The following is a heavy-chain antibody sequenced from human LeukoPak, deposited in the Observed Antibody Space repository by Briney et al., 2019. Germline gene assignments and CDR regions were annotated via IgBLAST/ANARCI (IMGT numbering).Heavy chain of an antibody. D-gene: IGHD1-26*01. CDR2: IWYDGSNK. CDR1: GFTFSSYG. Sequence: GGSLRLSCAASGFTFSSYGMHWVRQAPGKGLEWVAVIWYDGSNKYYADSVKGRFTISRDNSKNTLYLQMNSLRAEDTAVYYCARDRGISGSYNDAFDICGQGTMVTVSS. CDR3: ARDRGISGSYNDAFDI. J-gene: IGHJ3*02. V-gene: IGHV3-33*01.